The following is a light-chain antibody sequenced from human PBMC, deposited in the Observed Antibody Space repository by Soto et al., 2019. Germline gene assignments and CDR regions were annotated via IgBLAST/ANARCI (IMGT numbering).Light chain of an antibody. J-gene: IGKJ2*03. Sequence: DIQMTQSPSSLSASIGDRVTISCRAGQFISTNLNWYQQTPGKAPKLLIYGASTLHGGVSSRFSGGGSGTDFTLTISSLEAEDAATYYCQQSFTAPQSFGRGTRLEIK. CDR3: QQSFTAPQS. V-gene: IGKV1-39*01. CDR2: GAS. CDR1: QFISTN.